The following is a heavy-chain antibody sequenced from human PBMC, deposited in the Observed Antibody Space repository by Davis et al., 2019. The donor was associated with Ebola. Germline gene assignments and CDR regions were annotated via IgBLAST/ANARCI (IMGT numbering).Heavy chain of an antibody. J-gene: IGHJ6*04. V-gene: IGHV3-23*01. CDR1: VITFSSYA. CDR3: ARVPYYYYGMDV. D-gene: IGHD2-2*01. CDR2: ISGSGGTT. Sequence: GESLKISCADSVITFSSYAMTWVRQAPGKGLEWVSAISGSGGTTYYAGSVKGRFTVSRDNSKKTMYLQMNSLRAEDTAVYYCARVPYYYYGMDVWGKGTTVTVSS.